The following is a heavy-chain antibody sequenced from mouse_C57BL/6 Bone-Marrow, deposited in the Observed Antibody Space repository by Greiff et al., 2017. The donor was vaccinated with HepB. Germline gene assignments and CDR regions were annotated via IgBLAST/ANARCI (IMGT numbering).Heavy chain of an antibody. CDR3: ARMGITTVDYYAMDY. Sequence: QVTLKESGPGILQPSQTLSLTCSFSGFSLSTFGMGVGWIRQRSGKGLEWLAHIWWDDDKYYNPALKSRLTISKDTSKNQIFLKIANVDTADTATYYCARMGITTVDYYAMDYWGQGTSVTVSS. CDR1: GFSLSTFGMG. V-gene: IGHV8-8*01. D-gene: IGHD1-1*01. CDR2: IWWDDDK. J-gene: IGHJ4*01.